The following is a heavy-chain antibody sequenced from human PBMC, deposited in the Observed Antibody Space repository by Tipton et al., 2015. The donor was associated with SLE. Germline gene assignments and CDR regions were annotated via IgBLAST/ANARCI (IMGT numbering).Heavy chain of an antibody. Sequence: VQLVQSGGGLVKPGRSLRLSCTASGFTFGDYAMSWFRQAPGKGLEWVSYISSSSSTIYYADSVKGRFTISRDNAKNSLYLQMNSLRDEDTAVYYCARGGTMVRGVTNNGSGWYYYWGQGTLVTVSS. V-gene: IGHV3-48*02. J-gene: IGHJ4*02. CDR3: ARGGTMVRGVTNNGSGWYYY. D-gene: IGHD3-10*01. CDR1: GFTFGDYA. CDR2: ISSSSSTI.